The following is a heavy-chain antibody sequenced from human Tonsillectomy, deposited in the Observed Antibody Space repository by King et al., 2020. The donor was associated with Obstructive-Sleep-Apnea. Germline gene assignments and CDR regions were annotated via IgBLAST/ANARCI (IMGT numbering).Heavy chain of an antibody. D-gene: IGHD6-19*01. Sequence: VQLVESGGGLVQPGGSLRLSCAASGFTFSSYWMSWVRQAPGKGLEWVANIKQDGSEKYYVDSVKGRFTISRDNAKNSLYLQMNSLRAEDTAVYYCARGAHYSSGQRFDCWGQGTLVTVSS. V-gene: IGHV3-7*03. CDR2: IKQDGSEK. CDR1: GFTFSSYW. CDR3: ARGAHYSSGQRFDC. J-gene: IGHJ4*02.